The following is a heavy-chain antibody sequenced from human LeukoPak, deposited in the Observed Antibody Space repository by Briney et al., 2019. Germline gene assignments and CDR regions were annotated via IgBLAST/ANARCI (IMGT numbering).Heavy chain of an antibody. CDR3: ARGVGGYSGHDHPYYYYYMDV. J-gene: IGHJ6*03. CDR2: IYYSGST. V-gene: IGHV4-59*01. Sequence: SETLSLTCTVSGGSISTYYWSWIRQPPGKGLEWIGYIYYSGSTSYNPSLKSRVTISVDTSKNQFSLKLSSVTAADTAVYYCARGVGGYSGHDHPYYYYYMDVWGKGTTVTISS. D-gene: IGHD5-12*01. CDR1: GGSISTYY.